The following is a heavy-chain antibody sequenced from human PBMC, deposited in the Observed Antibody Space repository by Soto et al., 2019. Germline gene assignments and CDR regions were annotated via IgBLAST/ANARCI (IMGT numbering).Heavy chain of an antibody. CDR3: ARRKYSSSSGHYCYGMDV. CDR2: IDPSDSYT. J-gene: IGHJ6*02. Sequence: PGESLKISCKGSGYSFTSYWISWVRQMPGKGLEWMGRIDPSDSYTNYSPSFQGHVTISADKSISTAYLQWSSLKASDTAMYYCARRKYSSSSGHYCYGMDVWGQGTTVTVSS. CDR1: GYSFTSYW. V-gene: IGHV5-10-1*01. D-gene: IGHD6-6*01.